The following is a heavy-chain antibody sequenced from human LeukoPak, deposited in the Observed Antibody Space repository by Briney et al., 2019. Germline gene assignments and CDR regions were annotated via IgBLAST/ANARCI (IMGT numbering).Heavy chain of an antibody. J-gene: IGHJ6*04. CDR1: GGSISSGGYY. CDR2: IYYSGST. CDR3: AREPYDILTGPYGMDV. V-gene: IGHV4-31*03. D-gene: IGHD3-9*01. Sequence: SETLSLTCTVSGGSISSGGYYWSRIRQHPGKGLEWIGYIYYSGSTYYNPSLKSRVTISVDTSKNQFSLKLSSVTAADTAVYYCAREPYDILTGPYGMDVWGKGTTVTVSS.